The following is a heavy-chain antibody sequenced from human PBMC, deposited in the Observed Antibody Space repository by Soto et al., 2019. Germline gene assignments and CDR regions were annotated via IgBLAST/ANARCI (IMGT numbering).Heavy chain of an antibody. CDR1: GCPIRYNY. V-gene: IGHV4-59*01. J-gene: IGHJ4*02. CDR3: ARSSGTYGTLDY. CDR2: MYYSGST. D-gene: IGHD1-26*01. Sequence: KTSETLSLTYSTSGCPIRYNYWNLIRQGPGKVLEWIAYMYYSGSTKYNPSLKSRVTISGDTSKNQVSLSLTSVTAADTGMYYCARSSGTYGTLDYWGEGTLVT.